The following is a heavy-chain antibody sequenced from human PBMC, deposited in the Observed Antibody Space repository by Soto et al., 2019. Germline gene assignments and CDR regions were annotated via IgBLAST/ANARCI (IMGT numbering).Heavy chain of an antibody. CDR1: GIIFEAHA. CDR2: IWYGGTT. CDR3: VRVRNNADKRLDV. V-gene: IGHV3-33*01. Sequence: QEVLVESGGGVVRPGNSLRLSCVTSGIIFEAHASHWVRQAPGKGLKWVALIWYGGTTYYEDSVQGRFSISRDNSRKTVFLQMNHLRPDDSGVYYCVRVRNNADKRLDVWGQGTTVSVSS. J-gene: IGHJ6*02. D-gene: IGHD2-8*01.